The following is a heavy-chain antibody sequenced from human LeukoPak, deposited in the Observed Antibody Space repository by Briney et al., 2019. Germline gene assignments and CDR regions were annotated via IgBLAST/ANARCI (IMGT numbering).Heavy chain of an antibody. CDR1: GFTFSDYY. V-gene: IGHV3-11*06. D-gene: IGHD3-10*01. J-gene: IGHJ3*02. CDR2: ISSSSSYT. Sequence: PGGSLRLSCAASGFTFSDYYMSWIRQAPGKGLEWVSYISSSSSYTNYADSVKGRFTISRDNAKDTLYLQMNSLRAEDTAVYYCARGKLPTSGSAFDIWGQGTMVTVSS. CDR3: ARGKLPTSGSAFDI.